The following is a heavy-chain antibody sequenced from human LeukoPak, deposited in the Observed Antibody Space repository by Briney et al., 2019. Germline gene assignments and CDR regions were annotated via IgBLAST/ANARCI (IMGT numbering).Heavy chain of an antibody. D-gene: IGHD1-7*01. J-gene: IGHJ3*02. V-gene: IGHV3-23*01. CDR2: ISGSGGST. CDR1: GFTFSSYA. CDR3: ARMGITGTTLGAFDI. Sequence: GGSLRLSCAASGFTFSSYAMSWVRQAPGKGLEWVSAISGSGGSTYYADSVKGRFTISRDNSKNTLYLQMNSLRAEDTAVYYCARMGITGTTLGAFDIWGQGTMVTVPS.